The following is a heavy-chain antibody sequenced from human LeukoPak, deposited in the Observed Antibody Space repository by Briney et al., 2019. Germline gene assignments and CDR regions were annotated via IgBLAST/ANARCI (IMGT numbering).Heavy chain of an antibody. CDR1: GFTFSNYG. CDR3: AKSQYSRDGGFDY. Sequence: PGRSLRLSCAASGFTFSNYGMHWVRQAPGKGLEWVGVISYDGSNRYYADSVNGRFTISRDNSKNMLYLQMNSLRAEDTAVYYCAKSQYSRDGGFDYWGQGTLVTVSS. CDR2: ISYDGSNR. D-gene: IGHD2-15*01. J-gene: IGHJ4*02. V-gene: IGHV3-30*18.